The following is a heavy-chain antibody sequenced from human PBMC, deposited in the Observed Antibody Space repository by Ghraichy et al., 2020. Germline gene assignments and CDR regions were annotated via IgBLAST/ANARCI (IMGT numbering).Heavy chain of an antibody. J-gene: IGHJ6*02. D-gene: IGHD3-22*01. CDR1: GFTFSSYS. V-gene: IGHV3-21*01. Sequence: GSLRLSCAASGFTFSSYSMNWVRQAPGKGLEWVSSISSSSSYIYYADSVKGRFTISRDNAKNSLYLQMNSLRAEDTAVYYCARTGDSSGYDYYYYGMDVWGQGTTVTVSS. CDR2: ISSSSSYI. CDR3: ARTGDSSGYDYYYYGMDV.